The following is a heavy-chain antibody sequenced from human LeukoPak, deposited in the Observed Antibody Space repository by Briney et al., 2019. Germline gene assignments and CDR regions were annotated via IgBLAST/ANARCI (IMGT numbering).Heavy chain of an antibody. J-gene: IGHJ4*02. D-gene: IGHD3-10*01. CDR1: GFTFRSYG. CDR3: ARVGYGSGSYLGY. CDR2: IRYDGNNK. V-gene: IGHV3-30*02. Sequence: QPGGSLRLSCAASGFTFRSYGMHWVRQAPGKGLEWVAFIRYDGNNKYYADSVKGRFTISRDNSKNTVYLQMNSLRAEDTAVYYCARVGYGSGSYLGYWGQGTLVTVSS.